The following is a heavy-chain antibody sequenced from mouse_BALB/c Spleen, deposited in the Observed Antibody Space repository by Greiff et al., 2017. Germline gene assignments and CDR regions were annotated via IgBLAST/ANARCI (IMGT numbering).Heavy chain of an antibody. J-gene: IGHJ4*01. CDR1: GFTFSSYG. V-gene: IGHV5-6-3*01. D-gene: IGHD2-1*01. CDR3: ARDRGNYYAMDY. Sequence: EVQVVESGGGLVQPGGSLKLSCAASGFTFSSYGMSWVRQTPDKRLELVATINSNGGSTYYPDSVKGRFTISRDNAKNTLYLQMNSLQTDDTAMYYCARDRGNYYAMDYWGQGTSVTVSS. CDR2: INSNGGST.